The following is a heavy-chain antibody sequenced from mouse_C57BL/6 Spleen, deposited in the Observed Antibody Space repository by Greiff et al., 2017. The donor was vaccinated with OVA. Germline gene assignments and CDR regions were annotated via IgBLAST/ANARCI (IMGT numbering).Heavy chain of an antibody. J-gene: IGHJ3*01. V-gene: IGHV1-18*01. CDR1: GYTFTDYN. CDR2: INPNNGGT. Sequence: EVQLQESGPELVKPGASVKIPCKASGYTFTDYNMDWVKQSHGKSLEWIGDINPNNGGTIYNQKFKGKATLTVDKSSSTAYMELRSLTSEDTAVDYCARKSIYYGYDAWFAYWGQGTLVTVSA. CDR3: ARKSIYYGYDAWFAY. D-gene: IGHD2-2*01.